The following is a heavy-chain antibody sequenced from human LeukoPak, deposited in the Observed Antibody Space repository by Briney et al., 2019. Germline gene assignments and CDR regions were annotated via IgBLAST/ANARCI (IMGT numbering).Heavy chain of an antibody. D-gene: IGHD3-22*01. Sequence: GGSLRLSCAASGFTFSSYAMSWVRQGPGPGLEWVSAISGSGGSTYYADSVKGRFTISRDNSKNTLYLQMNSLRAEDTAVYYCAKDRDYYDSSGSLDYWGQGTLVTVSS. J-gene: IGHJ4*02. CDR3: AKDRDYYDSSGSLDY. CDR2: ISGSGGST. CDR1: GFTFSSYA. V-gene: IGHV3-23*01.